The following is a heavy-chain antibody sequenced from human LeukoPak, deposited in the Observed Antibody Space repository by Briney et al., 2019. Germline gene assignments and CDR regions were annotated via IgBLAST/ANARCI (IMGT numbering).Heavy chain of an antibody. CDR1: GGSITTSSYY. CDR3: ARLRSMSAADYYFDS. CDR2: IYYSGST. D-gene: IGHD6-13*01. J-gene: IGHJ4*02. V-gene: IGHV4-39*01. Sequence: KSSETLSLTCTVSGGSITTSSYYWGWIRQPPGKGLEWIGIIYYSGSTCYNPSLKSRVTISVDTSKNQFSLKLSSVTAADTTIYYCARLRSMSAADYYFDSWGQGTLVTVSS.